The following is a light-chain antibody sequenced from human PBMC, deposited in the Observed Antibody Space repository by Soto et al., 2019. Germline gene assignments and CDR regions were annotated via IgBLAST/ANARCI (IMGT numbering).Light chain of an antibody. Sequence: EIVLTQSPGTLSLSPGERATLSCRASQSVSSSYLAWFQQKSGQAPRLLIYVASSRATGIPDRFSGSGSGTDFTLTISRLEPEDFALYYCQQYGSYPVTFGRGTKVEIK. CDR3: QQYGSYPVT. CDR1: QSVSSSY. J-gene: IGKJ1*01. CDR2: VAS. V-gene: IGKV3-20*01.